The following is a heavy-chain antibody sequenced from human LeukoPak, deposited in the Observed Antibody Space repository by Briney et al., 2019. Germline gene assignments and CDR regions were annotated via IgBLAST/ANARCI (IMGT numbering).Heavy chain of an antibody. CDR3: ARDMGVLEWELYRFDP. J-gene: IGHJ5*02. CDR1: GYSISSGYY. Sequence: SETLSLTCTVSGYSISSGYYWGWIRQPPGKGLEWIGSIYHSGSTYYNPSLKSRVTISVDTSKNQFSLKLSSVTAAGTAVYYCARDMGVLEWELYRFDPWGQGTLVTVSS. CDR2: IYHSGST. V-gene: IGHV4-38-2*02. D-gene: IGHD1-26*01.